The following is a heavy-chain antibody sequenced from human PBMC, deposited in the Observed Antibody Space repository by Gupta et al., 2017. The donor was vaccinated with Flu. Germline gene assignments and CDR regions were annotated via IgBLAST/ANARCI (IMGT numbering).Heavy chain of an antibody. D-gene: IGHD1-26*01. CDR2: INPNGGRT. V-gene: IGHV1-46*01. Sequence: QVQLVQSGAEAEKPGASVRVSCTASGYTFISPSMQWVRQAPGQGLEWIGLINPNGGRTSYAQKFQGRVTVTRETSTSTGYMALSSLTSGDTAVYYCAGGSGSYHKPLDYWGQGSLVTVSS. J-gene: IGHJ4*02. CDR3: AGGSGSYHKPLDY. CDR1: GYTFISPS.